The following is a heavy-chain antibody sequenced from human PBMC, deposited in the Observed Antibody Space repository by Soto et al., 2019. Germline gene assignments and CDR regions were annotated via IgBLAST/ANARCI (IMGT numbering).Heavy chain of an antibody. CDR2: ISAYNGNT. Sequence: ASVKVSCKASGYTFTSYGISWVRQAPGQGLEWMGWISAYNGNTNYAQKLQGRVTMTTDTSTSTAYMELRSLRSDDTAVYYCARETDGDPDDAFDIWGQGTMVTVSS. J-gene: IGHJ3*02. V-gene: IGHV1-18*01. CDR3: ARETDGDPDDAFDI. CDR1: GYTFTSYG. D-gene: IGHD4-17*01.